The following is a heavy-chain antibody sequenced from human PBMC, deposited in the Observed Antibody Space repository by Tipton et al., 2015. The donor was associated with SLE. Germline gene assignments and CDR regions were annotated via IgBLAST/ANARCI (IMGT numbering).Heavy chain of an antibody. CDR1: GYTFTSYD. J-gene: IGHJ3*02. CDR3: ARGLKWPGAFDI. D-gene: IGHD5-12*01. Sequence: SWASVKKPGASVRVSCEAFGYTFTSYDIHWVRQAPGQGLEWMGVINPSGGNTRYAEKFQGRVTMTSDTSTSTVYMELSSLRSADTAVYYCARGLKWPGAFDIWGQGTMVTVSS. V-gene: IGHV1-46*01. CDR2: INPSGGNT.